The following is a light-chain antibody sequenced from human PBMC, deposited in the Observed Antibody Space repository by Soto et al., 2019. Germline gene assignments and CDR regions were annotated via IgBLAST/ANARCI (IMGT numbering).Light chain of an antibody. Sequence: QSVLTQPASVSGSPGQSITISCTGTSSDVGGYNSVSWFQQYPGKAPRLVIYDVSDRPSGVSNRISGSKSGNTASLTISGLQAEDEADYYCNSSTSSGTYVFGTGTKVTVL. CDR3: NSSTSSGTYV. CDR1: SSDVGGYNS. CDR2: DVS. V-gene: IGLV2-14*01. J-gene: IGLJ1*01.